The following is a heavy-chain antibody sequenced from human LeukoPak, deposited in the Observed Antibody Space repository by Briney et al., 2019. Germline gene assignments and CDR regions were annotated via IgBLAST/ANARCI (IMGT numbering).Heavy chain of an antibody. CDR1: GYTFTSYD. CDR3: ARGRDGDYDYAGFWYFDL. D-gene: IGHD4-17*01. CDR2: MNPNSGNT. Sequence: ASVKVSCKASGYTFTSYDINWVRQATGQGLEWMGWMNPNSGNTGYAQKFQGRVTMARNTSISTAYMELSSLRSEDTAVYYCARGRDGDYDYAGFWYFDLWGRGTLVTVSS. V-gene: IGHV1-8*01. J-gene: IGHJ2*01.